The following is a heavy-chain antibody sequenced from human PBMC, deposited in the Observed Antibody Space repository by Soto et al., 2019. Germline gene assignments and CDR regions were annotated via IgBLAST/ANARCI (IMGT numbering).Heavy chain of an antibody. CDR1: GGSFSGYY. J-gene: IGHJ4*02. CDR3: ARDKITGLFDY. D-gene: IGHD2-8*02. Sequence: SETLSLTCAVYGGSFSGYYWTLFRQPPGTGLEWIGEIKHSGSNNYNPSLKSRVTISVDTSKNQFSLKLTSVTAADTAVYYCARDKITGLFDYWGQRTLVTVSS. CDR2: IKHSGSN. V-gene: IGHV4-34*01.